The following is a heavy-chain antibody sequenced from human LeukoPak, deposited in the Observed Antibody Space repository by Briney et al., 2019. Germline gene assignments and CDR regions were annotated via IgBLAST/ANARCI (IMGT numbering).Heavy chain of an antibody. D-gene: IGHD1-26*01. V-gene: IGHV3-33*05. J-gene: IGHJ4*02. CDR2: ISYDGSNK. CDR1: GFTFSSYG. Sequence: GRSLRLSCAASGFTFSSYGMHWVRQAPGKGLEWVAVISYDGSNKYYADSVKGRFTISRDNSKNTLYLQMNSLRAEDTAVYYCAKTLGPMATATGDYWGQGILVTVSS. CDR3: AKTLGPMATATGDY.